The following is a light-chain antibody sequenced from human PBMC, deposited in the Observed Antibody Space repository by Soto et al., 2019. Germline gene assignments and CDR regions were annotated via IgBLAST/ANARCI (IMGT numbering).Light chain of an antibody. CDR3: MQALQTWT. J-gene: IGKJ1*01. CDR2: LGS. Sequence: DIVMTQSPLSLLVTPGEPASISCRSSQSLLHSNGYNYLDWYLQKPGQSPQLLIYLGSNRASGVPDRFSGSASGTDFTLKISRVEAEDVGVYYCMQALQTWTFGQGTEVEIK. V-gene: IGKV2-28*01. CDR1: QSLLHSNGYNY.